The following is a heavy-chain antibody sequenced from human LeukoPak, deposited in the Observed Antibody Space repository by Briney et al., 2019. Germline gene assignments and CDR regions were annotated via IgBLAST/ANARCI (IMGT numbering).Heavy chain of an antibody. CDR2: ISSSSSYI. J-gene: IGHJ5*02. D-gene: IGHD4-17*01. CDR1: GFTFSSYS. V-gene: IGHV3-21*01. CDR3: ARDAENDYGGYGLCSWFDP. Sequence: GGSLRLSCAASGFTFSSYSMSWVRQAPGKGLEWVSSISSSSSYIYYADSVKGRLTISRDNAKNSLYLQMTSLRAEDPAMDYCARDAENDYGGYGLCSWFDPWGQAAQASVPS.